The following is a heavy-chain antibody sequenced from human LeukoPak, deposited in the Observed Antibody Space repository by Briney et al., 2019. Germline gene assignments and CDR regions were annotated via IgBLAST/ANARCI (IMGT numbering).Heavy chain of an antibody. V-gene: IGHV4-59*08. CDR3: ARRGLGYGDHVSYFDY. D-gene: IGHD4-17*01. CDR1: GGTFSYYY. Sequence: SETLSLTCTVSGGTFSYYYWSWIRQPPGKGLEWIGYIYYSGSTNYNPSLKSRVTISVDTSKSQFSLKLSSVTAADTAVYYCARRGLGYGDHVSYFDYWGQGTLVNVSS. J-gene: IGHJ4*02. CDR2: IYYSGST.